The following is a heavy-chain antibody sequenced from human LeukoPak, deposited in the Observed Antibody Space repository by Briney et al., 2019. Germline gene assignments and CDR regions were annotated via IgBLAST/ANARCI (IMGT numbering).Heavy chain of an antibody. J-gene: IGHJ4*02. V-gene: IGHV1-2*02. Sequence: GASVKVSCKASGYTFTGYYIHWVRQAPGQGLECVGWIIPNSGATNYAQKFQGRVTMTRDTSISTAYLELSRLRSDDTAVYYCARGPSEYFDFIIGYDYWGQGTLVTVSS. CDR3: ARGPSEYFDFIIGYDY. CDR2: IIPNSGAT. CDR1: GYTFTGYY. D-gene: IGHD3-3*01.